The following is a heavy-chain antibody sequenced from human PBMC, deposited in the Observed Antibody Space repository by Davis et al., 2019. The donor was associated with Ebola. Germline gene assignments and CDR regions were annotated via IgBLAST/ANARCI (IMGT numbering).Heavy chain of an antibody. J-gene: IGHJ4*02. Sequence: ESLKISCAASGFTFSSYAMSWVRQPPGKGLEWIGEINHSGSTNYNPSLKSRVTISVDTSKNQFSLKLSSVTAADTAVYYCARVRYYGSGSPIDYWGQGTLVTVSS. CDR3: ARVRYYGSGSPIDY. CDR1: GFTFSSYA. CDR2: INHSGST. V-gene: IGHV4-34*01. D-gene: IGHD3-10*01.